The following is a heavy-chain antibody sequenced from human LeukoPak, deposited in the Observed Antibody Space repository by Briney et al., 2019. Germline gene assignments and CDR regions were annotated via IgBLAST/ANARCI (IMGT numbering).Heavy chain of an antibody. V-gene: IGHV3-23*01. CDR3: AKGNEYSYDYADY. Sequence: GGSLRLSCAASGFTFSTYAMSWVRQAPGKGLEWVSTISSSGGTTYYADSVKGRFTISRDNSKNTLYLQMNSLRAEDTAVYYCAKGNEYSYDYADYWGQGTLVTVSS. CDR1: GFTFSTYA. CDR2: ISSSGGTT. D-gene: IGHD5-18*01. J-gene: IGHJ4*02.